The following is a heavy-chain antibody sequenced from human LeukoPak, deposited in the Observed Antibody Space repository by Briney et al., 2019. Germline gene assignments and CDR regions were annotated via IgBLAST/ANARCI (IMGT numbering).Heavy chain of an antibody. D-gene: IGHD2-15*01. V-gene: IGHV3-66*01. CDR3: ARGPLMVADPHYYGMDV. CDR2: IYSGGST. J-gene: IGHJ6*02. CDR1: GFTVSSNY. Sequence: GGSLRLSCAASGFTVSSNYMSWVRQAPGKGLEWVSVIYSGGSTYYADSVKGRFTISRDNSKNTLYLQMNSLRAEDTAVYYCARGPLMVADPHYYGMDVWGQGTTVTVSS.